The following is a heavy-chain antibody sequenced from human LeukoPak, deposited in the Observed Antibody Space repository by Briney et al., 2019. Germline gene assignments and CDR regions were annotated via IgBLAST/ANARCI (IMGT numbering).Heavy chain of an antibody. V-gene: IGHV3-21*01. Sequence: PGGSLRLSCAASGFTFSSYSMNWVRQAPGKGLEWVSSISSSSSYIYYADSVKGRITISRDNAKNSLYLQMNSLRAEDTAVYYCARDEQKAFDYWGQGTLVTVSS. CDR2: ISSSSSYI. J-gene: IGHJ4*02. CDR3: ARDEQKAFDY. CDR1: GFTFSSYS. D-gene: IGHD6-13*01.